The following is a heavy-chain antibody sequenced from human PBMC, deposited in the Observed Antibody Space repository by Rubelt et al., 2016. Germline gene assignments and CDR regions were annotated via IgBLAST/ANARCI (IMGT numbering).Heavy chain of an antibody. CDR1: GGSISSSSYY. D-gene: IGHD5-12*01. CDR3: ARRRGYSGLPYWFDP. Sequence: QLQLQESGPGLVKPSETLSLTCTVSGGSISSSSYYWGWIRQPPGKGLEWIGSIYYSGSTYYNPSLKSRVTISVDTSKNQFSLKLSSVTAADTAVYYCARRRGYSGLPYWFDPWGQGTLVTVSS. CDR2: IYYSGST. V-gene: IGHV4-39*01. J-gene: IGHJ5*02.